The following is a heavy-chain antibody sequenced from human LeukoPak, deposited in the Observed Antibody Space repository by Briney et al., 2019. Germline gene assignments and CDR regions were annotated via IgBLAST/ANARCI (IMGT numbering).Heavy chain of an antibody. CDR3: AKDGVPAAIGWFDP. J-gene: IGHJ5*02. Sequence: GGSLRLSCAASRFTFSSYEMNWVRQAPGKGLEWVSYITGSGSSTHYVDSVKGRFTISRDNAKNSLYLQMNSLRAEDTAVYYCAKDGVPAAIGWFDPWGQGTLVTVSS. V-gene: IGHV3-48*03. CDR2: ITGSGSST. CDR1: RFTFSSYE. D-gene: IGHD2-2*01.